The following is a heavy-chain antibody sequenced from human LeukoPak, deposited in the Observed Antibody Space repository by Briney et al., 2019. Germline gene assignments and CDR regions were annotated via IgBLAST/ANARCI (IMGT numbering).Heavy chain of an antibody. CDR1: GFSFSNHA. CDR2: LSATGDYT. J-gene: IGHJ4*02. D-gene: IGHD6-13*01. CDR3: ARIISGSWKNLDY. Sequence: GGSLRLSCAGSGFSFSNHAMGWVRQAPGKGLEWVAVLSATGDYTEYADSVKGRYTISRDTSQNTVFLEMNSLRAEDTAVYYCARIISGSWKNLDYWGQGTLVIVSS. V-gene: IGHV3-23*01.